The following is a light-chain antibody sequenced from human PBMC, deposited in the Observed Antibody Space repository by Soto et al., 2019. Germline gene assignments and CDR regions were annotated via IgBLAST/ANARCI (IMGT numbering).Light chain of an antibody. CDR3: QQYGTLPFT. CDR2: GVS. Sequence: EIVLTQSPGTLSLSPGERATLSCRASQSLSNIYLAWYQQKPGQAPRVLIYGVSTRATCIPDRFSGSGSGTDFTLTISRLEPEDFAVYYCQQYGTLPFTFGPGTKVDIK. V-gene: IGKV3-20*01. J-gene: IGKJ3*01. CDR1: QSLSNIY.